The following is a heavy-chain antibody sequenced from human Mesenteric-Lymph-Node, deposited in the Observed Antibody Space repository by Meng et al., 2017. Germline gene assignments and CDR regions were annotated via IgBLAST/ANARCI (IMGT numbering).Heavy chain of an antibody. D-gene: IGHD6-13*01. CDR1: GYTFTTYA. CDR2: IHPGDGNT. Sequence: VKVSCKASGYTFTTYAIHWVRQAPGQRLEWMGWIHPGDGNTRYSQQFQGTVAFTRDTSATTAYMELSSLRSEDTAVYYCARDLAGIAATGRNYFYYAMDVWGRGTTVTVSS. V-gene: IGHV1-3*01. J-gene: IGHJ6*02. CDR3: ARDLAGIAATGRNYFYYAMDV.